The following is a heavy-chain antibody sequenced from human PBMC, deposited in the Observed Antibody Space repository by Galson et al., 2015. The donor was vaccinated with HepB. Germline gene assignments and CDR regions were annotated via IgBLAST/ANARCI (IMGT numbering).Heavy chain of an antibody. J-gene: IGHJ6*02. CDR3: ARGGYYYDSSGSHYYYYGMDV. Sequence: SVKVSCKASGYTFTGYYMHWVRQAPGQGLEWMGWINPNSGGTNYAQKFQGWVTMTRDTSISTAYMELSRLRSDDTAVYYCARGGYYYDSSGSHYYYYGMDVWGQGTTVTVSS. CDR2: INPNSGGT. V-gene: IGHV1-2*04. D-gene: IGHD3-22*01. CDR1: GYTFTGYY.